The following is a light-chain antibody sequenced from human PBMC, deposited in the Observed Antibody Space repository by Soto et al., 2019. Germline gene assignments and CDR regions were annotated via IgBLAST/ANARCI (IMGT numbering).Light chain of an antibody. CDR3: CSYAGTNSLKV. V-gene: IGLV2-8*01. CDR2: EVS. J-gene: IGLJ3*02. CDR1: SSDVGSYNY. Sequence: QSVLTQPASVSGSPGQSITISCTGTSSDVGSYNYVSWYQQHPGKAPKLMIYEVSKRPSGVPDRFSGSKSGNTASLTVSGLQAEDEADCYCCSYAGTNSLKVFGGGTQLTVL.